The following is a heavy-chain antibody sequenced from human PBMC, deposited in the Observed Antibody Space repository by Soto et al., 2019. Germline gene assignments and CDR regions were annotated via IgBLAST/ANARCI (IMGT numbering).Heavy chain of an antibody. Sequence: PGGSLRLSCAASGFTFSSYGMHWVRQAPGKGLEWVAVIWYDGSNKYYADSVKGRFTISRDNSKNTLYLQMNSLRAEDTAVYYCARDVYYDFWSGYQPYYYYGMDVWGQRTTVTVSS. CDR1: GFTFSSYG. CDR3: ARDVYYDFWSGYQPYYYYGMDV. V-gene: IGHV3-33*01. D-gene: IGHD3-3*01. CDR2: IWYDGSNK. J-gene: IGHJ6*02.